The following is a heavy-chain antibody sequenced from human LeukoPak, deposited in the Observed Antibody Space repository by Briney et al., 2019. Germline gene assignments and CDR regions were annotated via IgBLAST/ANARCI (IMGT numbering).Heavy chain of an antibody. CDR3: AKDEYSSSWYVFSYYYYGMDV. V-gene: IGHV3-30-3*01. J-gene: IGHJ6*02. D-gene: IGHD6-13*01. Sequence: PGGSLRLSCAASGFTFSSYAMHWVRQAPGKGLEWVAVISYDGSNKYYADSVKGRFTISRDNSKNTLYLQMNSLRAEDTAVYYCAKDEYSSSWYVFSYYYYGMDVWGQGTTVTVSS. CDR2: ISYDGSNK. CDR1: GFTFSSYA.